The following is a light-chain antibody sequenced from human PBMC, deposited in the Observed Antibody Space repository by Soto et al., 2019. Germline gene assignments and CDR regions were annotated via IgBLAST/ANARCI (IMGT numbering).Light chain of an antibody. CDR1: QSVSNSH. CDR2: GAS. CDR3: QQYDKSPLT. V-gene: IGKV3-20*01. J-gene: IGKJ4*01. Sequence: EIVLTQSPATLSSFPGDRVTLSCRASQSVSNSHLAWHQQKPGQAPRLLIFGASSRAAGIPDRFSGSGSGTDFTLTISRLEPEDYAVYYCQQYDKSPLTFGGGTKVDIK.